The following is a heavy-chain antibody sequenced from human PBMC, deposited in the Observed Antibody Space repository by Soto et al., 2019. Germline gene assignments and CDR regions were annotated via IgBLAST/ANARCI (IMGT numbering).Heavy chain of an antibody. D-gene: IGHD3-3*01. Sequence: PSETLSLTCTVSGGSISSGGYYWSWIRQHPGKGLEWIGYIYYSGSTYYNPSLKSRVTISVDTSKNQFSLKLSSVTAADTAVYYCARESHNYTPTHPHFDYWGQGTLVTVSS. CDR1: GGSISSGGYY. CDR3: ARESHNYTPTHPHFDY. CDR2: IYYSGST. J-gene: IGHJ4*02. V-gene: IGHV4-31*03.